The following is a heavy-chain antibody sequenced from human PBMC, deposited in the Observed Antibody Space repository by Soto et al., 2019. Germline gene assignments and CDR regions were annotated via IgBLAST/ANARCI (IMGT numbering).Heavy chain of an antibody. V-gene: IGHV3-30-3*01. Sequence: QGQLVESGGGVVQPGRSLRLSCAASGFTFSNYAIHWVRQAPGKGLEWVAVLSYDGNNIHYADSVKGRFTVSRDNSKNTLFRQMNRLRAEDTALYYCARGPIGDAAMVTNYFDYWGQGTLVTVSS. CDR3: ARGPIGDAAMVTNYFDY. CDR1: GFTFSNYA. CDR2: LSYDGNNI. J-gene: IGHJ4*02. D-gene: IGHD5-18*01.